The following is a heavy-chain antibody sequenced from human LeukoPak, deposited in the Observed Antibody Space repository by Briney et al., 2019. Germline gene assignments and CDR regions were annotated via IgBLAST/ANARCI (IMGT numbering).Heavy chain of an antibody. CDR3: ARAEVPAATPSCWFDP. J-gene: IGHJ5*02. D-gene: IGHD2-2*02. CDR1: GFTVSSNY. CDR2: IKQDGSEK. Sequence: GGSLRLSCAASGFTVSSNYMSWVRQAPGKGLEWVANIKQDGSEKYYVDSVKGRFTISRDNAKNSLYLQMNSLRAEDTAVYYCARAEVPAATPSCWFDPWGQGTLVTVSS. V-gene: IGHV3-7*01.